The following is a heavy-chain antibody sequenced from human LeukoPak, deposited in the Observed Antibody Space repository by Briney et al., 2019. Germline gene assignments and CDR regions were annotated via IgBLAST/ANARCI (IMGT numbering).Heavy chain of an antibody. CDR2: IYYSGST. V-gene: IGHV4-39*01. J-gene: IGHJ6*02. Sequence: SETLSLTCTVSGGSISSYYWGWIRQPPGKGLEWIGSIYYSGSTYYNPSLKSRVTISVDTSKNQFSLKLSSVTAADTAVYYCARLQTYYDFWSGYPHYYYYGMDVWGQGTTVTVSS. CDR1: GGSISSYY. CDR3: ARLQTYYDFWSGYPHYYYYGMDV. D-gene: IGHD3-3*01.